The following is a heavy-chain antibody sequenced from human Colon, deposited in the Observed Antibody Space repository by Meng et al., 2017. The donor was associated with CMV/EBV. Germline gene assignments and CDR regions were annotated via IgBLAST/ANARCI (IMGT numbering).Heavy chain of an antibody. CDR3: ARGRRDIGFDS. V-gene: IGHV3-11*01. Sequence: QVHLVESGGGSVKPGGSLRLSCAASGFSIRDYYVSWIRQAPGKGLEWISYIGGGAGVTYYADSREGRFTISRDNARQSLYLQMATLRVEDTAIYYCARGRRDIGFDSWGQGALVTVSS. CDR2: IGGGAGVT. J-gene: IGHJ4*02. D-gene: IGHD2-15*01. CDR1: GFSIRDYY.